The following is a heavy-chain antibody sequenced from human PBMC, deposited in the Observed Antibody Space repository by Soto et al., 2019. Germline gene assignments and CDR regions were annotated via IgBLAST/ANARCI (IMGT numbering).Heavy chain of an antibody. J-gene: IGHJ6*02. D-gene: IGHD3-10*01. CDR3: ARIDSHRGPYYGSGSKQYYYYGMDV. V-gene: IGHV1-69*06. CDR2: IIPIFGTA. CDR1: GGTFSSYA. Sequence: SVKVSCKASGGTFSSYAISWVRQAPGQGLEWMGGIIPIFGTANYAQKFQGRVTITADKSTGTAYMELSSLRSEDTAVYYCARIDSHRGPYYGSGSKQYYYYGMDVWGQGTTVTVSS.